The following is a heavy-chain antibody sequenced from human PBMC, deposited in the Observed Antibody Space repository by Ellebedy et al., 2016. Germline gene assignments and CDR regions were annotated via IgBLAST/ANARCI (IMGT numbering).Heavy chain of an antibody. CDR3: ARLFRGVDVYNWFDP. Sequence: SETLSLTCTVSGGSISSHYWSWIRQPPGKGLEWLGYIYYTGSTNYNPSLKSRVTISVDTSKTQFSLRVSSVTAADTAVYYCARLFRGVDVYNWFDPWGQGTLVTVSS. V-gene: IGHV4-59*08. CDR1: GGSISSHY. CDR2: IYYTGST. D-gene: IGHD3-10*01. J-gene: IGHJ5*02.